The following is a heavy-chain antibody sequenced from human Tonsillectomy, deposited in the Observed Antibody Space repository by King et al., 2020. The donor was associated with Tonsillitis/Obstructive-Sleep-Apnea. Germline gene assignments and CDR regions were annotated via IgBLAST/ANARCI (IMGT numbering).Heavy chain of an antibody. CDR2: IYPGDSDT. Sequence: DVQLVESGAEVKKPGESLKISCKGSGYNFPTYWIAWVRQMPGKGLEWMGIIYPGDSDTRYSPSFQGQVTFSADKSISTAYLQWSTLKASDTAMYYCARLPDYFYYYYMDVWGKGTTVTVSS. CDR3: ARLPDYFYYYYMDV. J-gene: IGHJ6*03. V-gene: IGHV5-51*01. CDR1: GYNFPTYW.